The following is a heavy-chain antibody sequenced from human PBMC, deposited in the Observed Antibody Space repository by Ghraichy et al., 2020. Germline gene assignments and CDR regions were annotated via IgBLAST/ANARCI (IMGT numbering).Heavy chain of an antibody. J-gene: IGHJ6*03. Sequence: SQTLSLTCAVYGGSFSGYYWSWIRQPPGKGLEWIGEINHSGSTNYNPSLKSRVTISVDTSKNQFSLKLSSVTAADTAVYYCARGPRLSYYYYYYMDVWGKGTTVTVSS. V-gene: IGHV4-34*01. CDR2: INHSGST. CDR3: ARGPRLSYYYYYYMDV. CDR1: GGSFSGYY.